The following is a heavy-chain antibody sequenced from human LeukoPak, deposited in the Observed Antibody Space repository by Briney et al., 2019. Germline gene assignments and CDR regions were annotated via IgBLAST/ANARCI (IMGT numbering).Heavy chain of an antibody. J-gene: IGHJ4*02. CDR2: ITTSGETT. CDR3: ARRRLGSGFDH. D-gene: IGHD3-10*01. CDR1: GFIFDNYA. V-gene: IGHV3-23*01. Sequence: GGSLRLSCAASGFIFDNYAMGWVRQAPGKGLEWVSFITTSGETTYYADSVRGRFTASRGNSKNTLSLQMNTLRGDDTAKYYCARRRLGSGFDHWGQGILVTVSS.